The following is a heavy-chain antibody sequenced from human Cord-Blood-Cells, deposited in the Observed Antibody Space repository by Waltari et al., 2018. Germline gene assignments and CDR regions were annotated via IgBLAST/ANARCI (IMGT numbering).Heavy chain of an antibody. Sequence: QVQLVQSGAEVQKPGASVKVSCKASVSTLTSSGIRWVRQAPGQGLEWMGWISAYNGNTNYAQKLQGRVTMTTDTSTSTAYMELRSLRSDDTAVYYCARVLYYYYYMDVWGKGTTVTVSS. CDR2: ISAYNGNT. CDR3: ARVLYYYYYMDV. V-gene: IGHV1-18*04. CDR1: VSTLTSSG. J-gene: IGHJ6*03.